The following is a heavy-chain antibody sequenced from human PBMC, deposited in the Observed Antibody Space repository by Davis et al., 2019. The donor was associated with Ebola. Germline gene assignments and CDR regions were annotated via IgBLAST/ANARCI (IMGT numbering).Heavy chain of an antibody. CDR2: ISSSSSYI. Sequence: GESLKISCVGSGFTFSSYWMYWVRQAPGKGLEWVSSISSSSSYIYYADSVKGRFTISRDNAKNSLYLQMNSLRAEDTAVYYCAILPAALISLDYWGQGTLVTVSS. J-gene: IGHJ4*02. D-gene: IGHD2-2*01. CDR3: AILPAALISLDY. CDR1: GFTFSSYW. V-gene: IGHV3-21*01.